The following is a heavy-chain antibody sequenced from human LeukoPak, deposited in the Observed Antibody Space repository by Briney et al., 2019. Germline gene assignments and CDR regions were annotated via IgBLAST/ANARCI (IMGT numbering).Heavy chain of an antibody. Sequence: GESLKISCKGSGYSFTSYWIGWVRQMPGKGVEWMGIIYPGDSDTRYSPSLQGQVTISADKSISTAYLRWSSLKASDTAMYYCARLTQVVAATQGNWFDPWGQGTLVTVSS. J-gene: IGHJ5*02. CDR1: GYSFTSYW. CDR2: IYPGDSDT. D-gene: IGHD2-15*01. CDR3: ARLTQVVAATQGNWFDP. V-gene: IGHV5-51*01.